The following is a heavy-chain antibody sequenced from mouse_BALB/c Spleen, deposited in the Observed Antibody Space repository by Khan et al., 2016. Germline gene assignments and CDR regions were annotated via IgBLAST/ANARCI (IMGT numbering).Heavy chain of an antibody. CDR2: ISYSGST. Sequence: EVKLQESGPGLVKPSQSLSLTCTVTGYSITSDYAWNWIRQFPGNKLEWMGYISYSGSTSYNPSLKSRISITRDTSKNQFFLQLNSVTTEDTATYYCASYYYGSSYWFAYWGQGTLVTVSA. J-gene: IGHJ3*01. V-gene: IGHV3-2*02. D-gene: IGHD1-1*01. CDR3: ASYYYGSSYWFAY. CDR1: GYSITSDYA.